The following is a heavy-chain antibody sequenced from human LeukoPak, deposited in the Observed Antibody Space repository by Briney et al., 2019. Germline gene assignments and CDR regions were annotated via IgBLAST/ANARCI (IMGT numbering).Heavy chain of an antibody. J-gene: IGHJ4*02. CDR1: GGSISSGGYY. CDR3: ARVRGRYFDD. CDR2: IYYSGST. V-gene: IGHV4-31*03. D-gene: IGHD3-16*01. Sequence: PSQTLSLTCTVSGGSISSGGYYWSWIRQHPGKGLEWIGYIYYSGSTYYNPSLKSRVSMSVDTSNNHFSLKLSSVTAADTAVYYCARVRGRYFDDWGQRTLVTVSS.